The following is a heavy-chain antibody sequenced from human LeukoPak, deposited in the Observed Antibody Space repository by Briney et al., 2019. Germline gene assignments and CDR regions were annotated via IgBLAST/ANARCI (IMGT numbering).Heavy chain of an antibody. J-gene: IGHJ4*02. CDR3: ARQHCAGGTCYDDSGFFDF. CDR1: GGSFSTDA. V-gene: IGHV1-69*06. Sequence: SVNVSCTASGGSFSTDAINWIRQAPGQGLEWMGGFIPRFGTTCYAQTYQGQFTLVEDKSTNAAFMEVSSLTSDDTAVYYCARQHCAGGTCYDDSGFFDFWGQGTLVTVSS. D-gene: IGHD2-15*01. CDR2: FIPRFGTT.